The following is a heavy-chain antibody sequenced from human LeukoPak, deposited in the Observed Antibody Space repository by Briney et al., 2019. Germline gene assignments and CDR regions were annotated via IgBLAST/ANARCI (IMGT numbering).Heavy chain of an antibody. Sequence: GGSLGLFCAASGFTFDDYGMSWVRQAPGKGLEWVSDINWNGGSTGYADSVKGRFTISRDNAKNSLYLQMNRLRAEDTALYYCAREDEWELAYYFDYWGQGTLVTVSS. V-gene: IGHV3-20*04. CDR2: INWNGGST. D-gene: IGHD1-26*01. CDR3: AREDEWELAYYFDY. J-gene: IGHJ4*02. CDR1: GFTFDDYG.